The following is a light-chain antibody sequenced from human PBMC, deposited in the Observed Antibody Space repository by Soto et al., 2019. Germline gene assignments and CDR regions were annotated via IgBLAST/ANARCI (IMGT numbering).Light chain of an antibody. CDR1: SSDVGGYNY. V-gene: IGLV2-11*01. J-gene: IGLJ1*01. Sequence: QAVVTQPRSVSGSPGQSVTISCTGTSSDVGGYNYVSWYQHHPGKAPKLMIYDVTKRPSGVRDRFSASKSGNTASLTISGLQAEDEADYYCCSYAGSYTDVFGTGTKLTVL. CDR2: DVT. CDR3: CSYAGSYTDV.